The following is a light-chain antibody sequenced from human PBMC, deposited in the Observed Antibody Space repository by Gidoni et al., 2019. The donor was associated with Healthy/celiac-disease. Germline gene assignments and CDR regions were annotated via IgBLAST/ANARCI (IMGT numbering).Light chain of an antibody. CDR3: QQRSNWPFTYT. V-gene: IGKV3-11*01. CDR2: DAS. CDR1: QSVSSY. J-gene: IGKJ2*01. Sequence: EIVLTQSPATLSLSPGDRATLSCRASQSVSSYLAWYQQKPGQAPRLLIYDASNRATGIPARFSGSGSGTDFTLTISSLEPEDFAVYYCQQRSNWPFTYTFGQGTKLEIK.